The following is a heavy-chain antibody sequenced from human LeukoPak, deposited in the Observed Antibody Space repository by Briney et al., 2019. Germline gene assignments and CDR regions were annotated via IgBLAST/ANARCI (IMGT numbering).Heavy chain of an antibody. CDR2: NKYDGTTT. CDR1: GFCLRDKW. Sequence: GGSLRLSCAVSGFCLRDKWMSWVRQAPGKGLEWVSRNKYDGTTTYYGDSVKGRFTISRHNTKNTLYLQMNRLRAEDSGFYYCVRSDCFDAWGQGTLVTVSS. J-gene: IGHJ5*02. CDR3: VRSDCFDA. V-gene: IGHV3-74*01.